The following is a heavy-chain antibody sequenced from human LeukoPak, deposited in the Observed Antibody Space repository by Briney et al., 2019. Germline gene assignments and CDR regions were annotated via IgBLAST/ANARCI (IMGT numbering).Heavy chain of an antibody. CDR3: ASSLGYCSSTSCFAGAFDI. J-gene: IGHJ3*02. CDR2: INHSGST. D-gene: IGHD2-2*01. CDR1: GGSFSGYY. V-gene: IGHV4-34*01. Sequence: SETLSLTCAVYGGSFSGYYWSWIRQPPGKGLEWIGEINHSGSTNYNPSLKSRVTISVDTSKNQFSLKLSSVTAADTAVYYCASSLGYCSSTSCFAGAFDIWGQGTMVTVSS.